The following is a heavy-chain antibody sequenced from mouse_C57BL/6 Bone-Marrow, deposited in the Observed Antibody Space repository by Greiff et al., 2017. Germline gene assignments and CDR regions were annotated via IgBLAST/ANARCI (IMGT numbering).Heavy chain of an antibody. CDR2: IDPSDSYT. J-gene: IGHJ3*01. CDR1: GYTFTSYW. Sequence: QVQLKQPGAELVRPGTSVKLSCKASGYTFTSYWMHWVKQRPGQGLEWIGVIDPSDSYTNYNQKFKGKATLTVDTSSSTAYMQLSSLTSEDSAVYYCAMGGPPPWFAYWGQGTLVTVSA. V-gene: IGHV1-59*01. CDR3: AMGGPPPWFAY.